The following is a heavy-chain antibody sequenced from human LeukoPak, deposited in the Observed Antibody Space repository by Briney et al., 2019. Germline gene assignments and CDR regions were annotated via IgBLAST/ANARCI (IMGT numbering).Heavy chain of an antibody. CDR2: IYTSGST. CDR3: XXXXXXXGLPRYYFDY. CDR1: GGSISSYY. V-gene: IGHV4-4*07. J-gene: IGHJ4*02. Sequence: KTSETLSLTCTVSGGSISSYYWSWIRQPAGKGLEWIGRIYTSGSTNYNPSLKSRVTMSVDTSKNQFSLKLSSVTAADTAVYYCXXXXXXXGLPRYYFDYWGQGTLVTVSS. D-gene: IGHD5-18*01.